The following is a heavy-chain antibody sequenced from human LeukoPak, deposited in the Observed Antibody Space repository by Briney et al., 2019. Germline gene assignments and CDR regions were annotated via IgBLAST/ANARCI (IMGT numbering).Heavy chain of an antibody. CDR1: GYTFTSYD. J-gene: IGHJ6*03. CDR3: ARGGGSSGWYSYYYYMDV. V-gene: IGHV1-8*03. D-gene: IGHD6-19*01. Sequence: GASVKVSCKASGYTFTSYDINWVRQATGQGLEWMGWMNPNSGNTGYAQKFEGRVTITRNTSISTAYMELSSLRSEDTAVYYCARGGGSSGWYSYYYYMDVWGKGTTVTVPS. CDR2: MNPNSGNT.